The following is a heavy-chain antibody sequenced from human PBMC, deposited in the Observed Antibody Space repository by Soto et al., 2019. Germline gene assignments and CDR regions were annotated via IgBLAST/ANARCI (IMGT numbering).Heavy chain of an antibody. CDR1: GYTFTSYA. J-gene: IGHJ6*02. Sequence: ASVKVSCKASGYTFTSYAMHWVRQAPGQRLEWMGWINAGNGHTKYSQNFQGRVTITRDTSASTAYMELSSLRSEDTAVYYCARDPSYYGMEFCVQGTPVTV. CDR2: INAGNGHT. CDR3: ARDPSYYGMEF. V-gene: IGHV1-3*01.